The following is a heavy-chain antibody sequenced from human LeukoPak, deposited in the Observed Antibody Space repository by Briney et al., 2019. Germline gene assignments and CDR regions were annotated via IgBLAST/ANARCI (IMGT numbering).Heavy chain of an antibody. CDR3: ARDFRAAMVSDWFDP. J-gene: IGHJ5*02. V-gene: IGHV1-69*06. D-gene: IGHD5-18*01. CDR1: GGTFSSYA. Sequence: SVKVSCKASGGTFSSYAISWVRQAPGQGLEWMGGIIPIFGTANYAQKFQGGVTITADKSTSTAYMELSSLRSEDTAVYYCARDFRAAMVSDWFDPWGQGTLVTVSS. CDR2: IIPIFGTA.